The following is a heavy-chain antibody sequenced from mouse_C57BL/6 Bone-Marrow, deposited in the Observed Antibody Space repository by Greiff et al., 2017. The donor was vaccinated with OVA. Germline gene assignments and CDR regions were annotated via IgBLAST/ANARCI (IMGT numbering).Heavy chain of an antibody. CDR3: GITMRYY. D-gene: IGHD1-1*02. J-gene: IGHJ2*01. CDR1: GFNIKDDY. Sequence: EVKLQESGAELVRPGASVKLSCTASGFNIKDDYMHWVKQRPEQGLEWIGWIDPENGDTEYASKFQGKATITADTSSNTAYLQLSSLTSEDTAVYYCGITMRYYWGQGTTLTVSS. V-gene: IGHV14-4*01. CDR2: IDPENGDT.